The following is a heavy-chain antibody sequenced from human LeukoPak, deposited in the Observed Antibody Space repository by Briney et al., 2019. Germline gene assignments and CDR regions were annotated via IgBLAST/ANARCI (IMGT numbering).Heavy chain of an antibody. V-gene: IGHV3-33*01. J-gene: IGHJ3*02. CDR3: AREVQDAFDI. CDR2: IWYDGSNE. Sequence: PGGSLRLSCAASEFTFSSYGMHWVRQAPGKGLEWVALIWYDGSNEYYADSVKGRFAIFRDNSKNTLYLQMNSLRAEDTAVYYCAREVQDAFDIWGQGTMVIVSS. CDR1: EFTFSSYG.